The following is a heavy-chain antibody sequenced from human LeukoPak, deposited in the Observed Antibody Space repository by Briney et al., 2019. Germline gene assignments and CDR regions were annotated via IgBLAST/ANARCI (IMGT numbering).Heavy chain of an antibody. CDR3: ARDRGYCSSTSCPGVDV. CDR1: GGSFSGYY. CDR2: INHSGST. D-gene: IGHD2-2*01. J-gene: IGHJ6*04. V-gene: IGHV4-34*01. Sequence: SETLSLTCAVYGGSFSGYYWSWIRQPPGKGLEWIGEINHSGSTNYNPSLKSRVTISVDTSKNQFSLKLSSVTAADTAVYYCARDRGYCSSTSCPGVDVWDKGTTVTVSS.